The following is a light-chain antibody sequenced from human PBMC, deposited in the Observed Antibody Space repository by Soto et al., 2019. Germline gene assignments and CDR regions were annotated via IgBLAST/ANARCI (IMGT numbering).Light chain of an antibody. CDR3: QSYDSSLSGSVV. CDR2: GNT. CDR1: SSNIGAGYD. Sequence: QSVLTQPPSVSGAPGQRVTISCTGSSSNIGAGYDVQWYQQLPGAAPRLLIFGNTNRPSGVPDRFSGSRSGTSASLAISGLQAEDESEDYCQSYDSSLSGSVVFGPGTKLTVL. J-gene: IGLJ2*01. V-gene: IGLV1-40*01.